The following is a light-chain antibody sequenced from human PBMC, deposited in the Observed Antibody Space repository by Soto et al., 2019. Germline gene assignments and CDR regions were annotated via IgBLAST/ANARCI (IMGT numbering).Light chain of an antibody. V-gene: IGLV2-14*01. CDR2: DVS. CDR3: SSYTSSSTSYV. Sequence: QSALTQPASVSGSPGQSITISCTGTSSDVGGYNYVSWYQQHPGKAPKLMIYDVSNRPSGVSNRFSGSKSGNTASLTISGLQAEDEADYYCSSYTSSSTSYVFGTGPKVT. J-gene: IGLJ1*01. CDR1: SSDVGGYNY.